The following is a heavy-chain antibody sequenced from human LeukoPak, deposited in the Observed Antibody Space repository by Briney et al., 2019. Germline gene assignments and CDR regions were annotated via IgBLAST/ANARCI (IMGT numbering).Heavy chain of an antibody. CDR1: GGSISSSSYC. Sequence: ASETLSLTCTVSGGSISSSSYCWGWIRQPPGKGLEWIGSIYYSGSTYYKPSLKSRVTISVDTSKKQISLKLTSVTAADTAVYYCARLTPVLEVDYWGQGTLVTVSS. D-gene: IGHD1-14*01. CDR2: IYYSGST. V-gene: IGHV4-39*01. CDR3: ARLTPVLEVDY. J-gene: IGHJ4*02.